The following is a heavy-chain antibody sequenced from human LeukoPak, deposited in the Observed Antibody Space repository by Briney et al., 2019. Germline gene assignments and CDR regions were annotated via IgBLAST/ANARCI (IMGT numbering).Heavy chain of an antibody. Sequence: GESLRISCKGSGYRFTSYWISGVRQMPGKGLEWMGRIDPSDSYTNYSPSFQGHVTISADKSISTAYLQWSSLKVSDTAMYYCARSDGYDLPDYWGQGTLVTVSS. J-gene: IGHJ4*02. D-gene: IGHD5-12*01. CDR3: ARSDGYDLPDY. CDR1: GYRFTSYW. CDR2: IDPSDSYT. V-gene: IGHV5-10-1*01.